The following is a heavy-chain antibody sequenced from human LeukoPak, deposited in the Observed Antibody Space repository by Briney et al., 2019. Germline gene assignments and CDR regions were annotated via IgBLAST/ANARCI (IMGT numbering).Heavy chain of an antibody. CDR1: GFTISSYE. J-gene: IGHJ4*02. Sequence: QSGGSLRLSCAASGFTISSYEMNWVRQAPGKGLEWVSYISSSGSTIYYADSVKGRFTISRDNAKNSLYLQMNSLRAEDTAVYYCARRMVRGAPGFWGQGTLVTVSS. V-gene: IGHV3-48*03. CDR2: ISSSGSTI. CDR3: ARRMVRGAPGF. D-gene: IGHD3-10*01.